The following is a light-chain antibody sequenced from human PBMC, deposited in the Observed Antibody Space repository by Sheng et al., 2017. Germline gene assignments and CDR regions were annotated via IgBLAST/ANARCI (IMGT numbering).Light chain of an antibody. CDR1: QSVSSN. J-gene: IGKJ4*01. CDR3: QQYNNWPSLT. CDR2: GAS. V-gene: IGKV3-15*01. Sequence: ETVMTQSAATLSVSPGERATLSCRASQSVSSNLAWYQQKPGQAPRLLIYGASTRATGIPARFSGSGSGTEFTLTISSLQSEDFAVYYCQQYNNWPSLTFGGGTKVEIK.